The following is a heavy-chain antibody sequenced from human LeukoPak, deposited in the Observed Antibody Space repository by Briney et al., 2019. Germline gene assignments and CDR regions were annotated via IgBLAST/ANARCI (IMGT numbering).Heavy chain of an antibody. Sequence: SETLSLTCTVSGASIRNYYWSWIRQSPGKGLEWIGYIYYSGSTNYNPSLESRVAMSVDTSKNQFSLRLSSVTAADTAIYYCARRYSSSWYVGFFDPWGLGTLVTVSS. V-gene: IGHV4-59*08. CDR3: ARRYSSSWYVGFFDP. J-gene: IGHJ5*02. CDR2: IYYSGST. CDR1: GASIRNYY. D-gene: IGHD6-13*01.